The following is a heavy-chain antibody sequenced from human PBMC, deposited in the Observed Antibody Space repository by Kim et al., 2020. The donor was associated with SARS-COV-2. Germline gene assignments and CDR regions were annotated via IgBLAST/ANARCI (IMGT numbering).Heavy chain of an antibody. CDR3: AREWWSFDI. D-gene: IGHD2-15*01. V-gene: IGHV3-7*04. CDR2: SEK. J-gene: IGHJ3*02. Sequence: SEKYYVDSVKGRFTISRDNAKNSLYLQMNSLRAEHTAVYYCAREWWSFDIWGQGTMVTVSS.